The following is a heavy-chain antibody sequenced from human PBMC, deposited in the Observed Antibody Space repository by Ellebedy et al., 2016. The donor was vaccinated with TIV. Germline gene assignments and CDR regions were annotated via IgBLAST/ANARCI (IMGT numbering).Heavy chain of an antibody. CDR2: IKEDGSEK. D-gene: IGHD2-15*01. CDR1: GFTFTSYW. V-gene: IGHV3-7*01. J-gene: IGHJ4*02. Sequence: GESLKISCAASGFTFTSYWMNWVRQAPGKGLEWVANIKEDGSEKYYVDSVKGRFTISRDNAKNSLYLQMNSLRAEDTAVYFCSRGWSTPDSWGQGTLVIVSS. CDR3: SRGWSTPDS.